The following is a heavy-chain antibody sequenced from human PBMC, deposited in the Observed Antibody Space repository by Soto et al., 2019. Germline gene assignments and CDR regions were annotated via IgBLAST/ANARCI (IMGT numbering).Heavy chain of an antibody. CDR2: INPSGGST. Sequence: ASVKVSCKASGYTFTSYYMHWVRQAPGQGLEWMGIINPSGGSTSYAQKFQGRVTMTRDTSTSTVYMELSSLRSEDTAVYYCARYLTYYHFWSGYYSLYNWFDPWGQGTLVTVSS. J-gene: IGHJ5*02. CDR1: GYTFTSYY. D-gene: IGHD3-3*01. CDR3: ARYLTYYHFWSGYYSLYNWFDP. V-gene: IGHV1-46*01.